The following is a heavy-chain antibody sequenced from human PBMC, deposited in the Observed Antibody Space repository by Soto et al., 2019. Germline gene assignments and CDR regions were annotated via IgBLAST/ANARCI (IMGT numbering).Heavy chain of an antibody. CDR1: GFTFSSYA. Sequence: PGGSLRLSCAASGFTFSSYAMHWVRQAPGKGLEWVAVISYDGSNKYYADSVKGRFTISRDNSKNTLYLQMNSLRAEDTAVYYCATSSDTGYIFDFWGQGTLVTVPS. CDR2: ISYDGSNK. CDR3: ATSSDTGYIFDF. V-gene: IGHV3-30-3*01. D-gene: IGHD3-9*01. J-gene: IGHJ4*02.